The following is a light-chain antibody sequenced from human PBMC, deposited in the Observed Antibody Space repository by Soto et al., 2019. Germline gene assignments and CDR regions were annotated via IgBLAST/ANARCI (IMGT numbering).Light chain of an antibody. CDR3: QQYNNWPPWT. Sequence: EIVMTQSPATLSVSPGERATLSCRASQSLRTDLAWYQQKSGQPPRLLIYGASTRATGIPARFSGSGSGTEFTLTISSLQSEDFAVYYCQQYNNWPPWTFGPGTRWIS. CDR2: GAS. CDR1: QSLRTD. J-gene: IGKJ1*01. V-gene: IGKV3-15*01.